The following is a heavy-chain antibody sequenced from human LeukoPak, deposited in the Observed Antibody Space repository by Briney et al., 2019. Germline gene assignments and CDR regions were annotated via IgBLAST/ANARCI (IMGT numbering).Heavy chain of an antibody. V-gene: IGHV3-23*01. CDR1: GFTFSSYA. CDR2: ISGAVDNT. CDR3: AKRLLSYGDSSPIDY. D-gene: IGHD4-17*01. J-gene: IGHJ4*02. Sequence: QTGGSLRLSCAASGFTFSSYAMSWVRQAPGKGLEWVSAISGAVDNTYYADSVRGRFTISRDNSKNTLYLQMNSLRAGDTAVYYCAKRLLSYGDSSPIDYWGQGTLVTVSS.